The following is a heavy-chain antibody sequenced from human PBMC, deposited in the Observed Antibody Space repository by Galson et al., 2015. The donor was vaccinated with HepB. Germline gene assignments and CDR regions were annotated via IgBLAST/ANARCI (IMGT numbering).Heavy chain of an antibody. J-gene: IGHJ3*02. CDR2: IYYSGST. CDR3: ASMIVVVIIQNDAFDI. D-gene: IGHD3-22*01. V-gene: IGHV4-39*01. Sequence: SETLSLTCTVSGGSISSSSYSWGRIRQPPGKGLEWIGSIYYSGSTYYNPSLKSRVTISVDTSKNQFSLKLSSVTAADTAVYYCASMIVVVIIQNDAFDIWGQGTMVTVSS. CDR1: GGSISSSSYS.